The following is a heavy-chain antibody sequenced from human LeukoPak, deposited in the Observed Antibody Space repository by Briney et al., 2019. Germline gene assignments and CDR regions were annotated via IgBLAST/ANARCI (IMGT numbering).Heavy chain of an antibody. CDR2: IRAYNGNT. J-gene: IGHJ3*02. CDR1: GYTFTSYG. Sequence: ASVKVSCKASGYTFTSYGISWVRQAPGQWLEWMGWIRAYNGNTNYAQKLQGRVTMTTDTSTSTACMELRSLRSDDTAVYYCARDGSTRPAFDIWGQGTMVTVSS. V-gene: IGHV1-18*01. CDR3: ARDGSTRPAFDI. D-gene: IGHD1-26*01.